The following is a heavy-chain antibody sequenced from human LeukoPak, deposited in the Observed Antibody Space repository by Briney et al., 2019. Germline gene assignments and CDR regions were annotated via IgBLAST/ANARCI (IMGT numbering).Heavy chain of an antibody. J-gene: IGHJ6*02. CDR2: ITCDGGST. Sequence: PGGSLRLSCAASGFTFDHYTMYWVRQAPGKGLEWVSLITCDGGSTNYADSVKGRFAISRDNAKNSLYLQMNSLRAEDTAVYYCARDPSGSYRPLRYYYYGMDVWGQGTTVTVSS. V-gene: IGHV3-43*01. CDR3: ARDPSGSYRPLRYYYYGMDV. CDR1: GFTFDHYT. D-gene: IGHD1-26*01.